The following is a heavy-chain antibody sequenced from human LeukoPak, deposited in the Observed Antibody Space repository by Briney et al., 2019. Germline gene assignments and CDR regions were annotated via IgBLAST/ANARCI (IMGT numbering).Heavy chain of an antibody. Sequence: SETLSLTCTVSGGSISSGGYYWSWIRQHPGKGLEWIGYIYYSGSTYYNPSLKSRVTISVDTTKNQFSLKLSSVTAADTAVYYCARRAYGQQLVRRDRRGYFDLWGRGTLVTVSS. CDR3: ARRAYGQQLVRRDRRGYFDL. CDR2: IYYSGST. CDR1: GGSISSGGYY. J-gene: IGHJ2*01. D-gene: IGHD6-13*01. V-gene: IGHV4-31*03.